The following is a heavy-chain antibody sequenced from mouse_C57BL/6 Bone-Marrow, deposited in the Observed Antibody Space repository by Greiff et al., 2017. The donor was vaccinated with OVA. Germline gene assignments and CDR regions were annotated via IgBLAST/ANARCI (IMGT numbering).Heavy chain of an antibody. D-gene: IGHD3-2*02. Sequence: EVQRVESGGGLVQPGGSMKLSCAASGFTFSDAWMDWVRQSPEKGLEWVAEIRNKANNHATYYAESVKGRFTISRDDSKSSVYLQMNSLRAEDTGIYYCTREGRQLRLRFAYWGQGTLVTVSA. CDR2: IRNKANNHAT. CDR3: TREGRQLRLRFAY. CDR1: GFTFSDAW. J-gene: IGHJ3*01. V-gene: IGHV6-6*01.